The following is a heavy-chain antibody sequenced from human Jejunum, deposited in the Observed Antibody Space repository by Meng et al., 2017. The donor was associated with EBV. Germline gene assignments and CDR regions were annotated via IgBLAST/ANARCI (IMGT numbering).Heavy chain of an antibody. J-gene: IGHJ4*02. CDR1: GGSISSGGYS. Sequence: QLQLQETGSGRVKPSETLSLPCAVSGGSISSGGYSWHWIRQPPGKGLQWIGYIYYSGSAFYNPSLKSRVTLSVDRSKNQFSLNLSSVTAADTAVYYCARGAYFDYWGQGTLVTVSS. CDR2: IYYSGSA. V-gene: IGHV4-30-2*01. CDR3: ARGAYFDY.